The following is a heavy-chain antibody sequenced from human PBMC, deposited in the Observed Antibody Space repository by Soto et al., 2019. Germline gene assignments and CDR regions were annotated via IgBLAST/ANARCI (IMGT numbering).Heavy chain of an antibody. J-gene: IGHJ4*02. CDR2: ISYDGSNK. CDR3: AKEGDYVGFYYFDY. V-gene: IGHV3-30*18. CDR1: GFTFSSYG. D-gene: IGHD3-16*01. Sequence: GGSLRLSCAASGFTFSSYGMHWVRQAPGKGLEWVAVISYDGSNKYYADSVKGRFTISRDNSKNTLYLQMNSLRAEDTAVYYCAKEGDYVGFYYFDYWGQGTLVTVSS.